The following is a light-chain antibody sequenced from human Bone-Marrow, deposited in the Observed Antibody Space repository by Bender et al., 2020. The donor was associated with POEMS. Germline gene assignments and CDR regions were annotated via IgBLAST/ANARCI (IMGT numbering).Light chain of an antibody. CDR1: ILTKKY. Sequence: SDELTQPSSVSVSPGQTARITCSGEILTKKYVRWFQQKPGQAPVLVIYQDTKRPSGIPERFSGSNSGNTATLTISGTQAMDEADYYCQAWDTYSVIFGGGTKLTVL. V-gene: IGLV3-1*01. J-gene: IGLJ2*01. CDR2: QDT. CDR3: QAWDTYSVI.